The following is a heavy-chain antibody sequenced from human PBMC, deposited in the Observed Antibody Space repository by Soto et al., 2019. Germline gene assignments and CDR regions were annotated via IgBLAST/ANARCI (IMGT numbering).Heavy chain of an antibody. D-gene: IGHD2-15*01. CDR3: ARGGWSLVTAYYFDY. J-gene: IGHJ4*02. CDR1: GFTFSSYA. Sequence: QVQLVESGGGVVQPGRSLRLSCAASGFTFSSYAMHWVRQAPGKGLEWVAVISYDGSNKYYADSAKGRFTISRDNSKNTLYLQMNSLRAEDTAVYYCARGGWSLVTAYYFDYWGQGTLVTVSS. V-gene: IGHV3-30-3*01. CDR2: ISYDGSNK.